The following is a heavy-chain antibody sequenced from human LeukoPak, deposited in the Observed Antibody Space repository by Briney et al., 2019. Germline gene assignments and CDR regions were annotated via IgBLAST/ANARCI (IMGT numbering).Heavy chain of an antibody. J-gene: IGHJ4*02. V-gene: IGHV4-61*01. CDR1: GGSVSSGSYY. CDR3: ASSNWAWVVVA. Sequence: SETLSLTCTVSGGSVSSGSYYWSWIRQPPGKGLEWIGYIYYSGSTNYNPSLKSRVTISVVTSKNQFSLKLSSVTAADTAVYYCASSNWAWVVVAWGQGTLVTVSA. D-gene: IGHD2-21*01. CDR2: IYYSGST.